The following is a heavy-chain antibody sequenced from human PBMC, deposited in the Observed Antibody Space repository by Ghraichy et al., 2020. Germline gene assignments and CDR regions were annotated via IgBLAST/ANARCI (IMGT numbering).Heavy chain of an antibody. D-gene: IGHD2-15*01. Sequence: GGSLRLSCAASGFTFSSYAMSWVRQAPGKGLEWVSIISGGGGSTYYADSVKGRFTISRDYSKNTLSLQMNSLRVEDTAVYYCAKIPTGICSGGTCYLVYWGQGILVTVSS. CDR1: GFTFSSYA. J-gene: IGHJ4*02. CDR2: ISGGGGST. CDR3: AKIPTGICSGGTCYLVY. V-gene: IGHV3-23*01.